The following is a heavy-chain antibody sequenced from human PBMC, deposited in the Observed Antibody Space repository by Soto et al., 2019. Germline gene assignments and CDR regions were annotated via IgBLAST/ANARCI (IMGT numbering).Heavy chain of an antibody. J-gene: IGHJ4*02. CDR3: ASPGYYDSSGYNDY. Sequence: QVQLVQSGAEVKKPGSSLKVSCKASGGTFSSYAISWVRQAPGQGLEWMGGIIPIFGTANYAQKFQGRVTITADESTSTAYMELSSIRSEHTAVYYCASPGYYDSSGYNDYWGQGTLVTVSS. CDR1: GGTFSSYA. V-gene: IGHV1-69*01. D-gene: IGHD3-22*01. CDR2: IIPIFGTA.